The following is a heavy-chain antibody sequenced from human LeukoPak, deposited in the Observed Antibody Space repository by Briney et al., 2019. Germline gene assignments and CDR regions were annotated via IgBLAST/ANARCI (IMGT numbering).Heavy chain of an antibody. J-gene: IGHJ6*03. CDR3: AREVMVVAATPPYSYANYYYYMDV. V-gene: IGHV1-2*02. CDR2: INPNSGGT. CDR1: GYTFTGYY. D-gene: IGHD2-15*01. Sequence: ASVKVSCKASGYTFTGYYMHWVRQAPGQGLEWMGWINPNSGGTNYAQKFQGRVTMTRDTSISTAYMELSRLRSDDTAVYYCAREVMVVAATPPYSYANYYYYMDVWGKGTTVTVSS.